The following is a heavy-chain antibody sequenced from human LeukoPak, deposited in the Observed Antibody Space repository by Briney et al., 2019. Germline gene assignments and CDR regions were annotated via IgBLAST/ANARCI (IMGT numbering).Heavy chain of an antibody. V-gene: IGHV3-11*01. CDR2: ISSSGNKI. CDR3: ARDVGQRTPIFGVVPGDV. CDR1: GFTFSDYY. D-gene: IGHD3-3*01. Sequence: GGSLRLSRAASGFTFSDYYMSWSRQAPRKGLEWGSNISSSGNKIHYAESVRGRFTISRDNAKNSLYLQMNSLRAEDTAVYYCARDVGQRTPIFGVVPGDVWGKGTTVTVSS. J-gene: IGHJ6*04.